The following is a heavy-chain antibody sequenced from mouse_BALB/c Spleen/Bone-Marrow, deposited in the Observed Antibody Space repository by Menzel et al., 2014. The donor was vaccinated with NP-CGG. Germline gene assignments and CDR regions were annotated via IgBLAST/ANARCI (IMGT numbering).Heavy chain of an antibody. V-gene: IGHV14-4*02. CDR1: GFNIKDYY. D-gene: IGHD2-1*01. CDR2: IDPENGDT. J-gene: IGHJ4*01. Sequence: KQSGAELVRSGASVKLSCTASGFNIKDYYMHWVKQRPEQGLEWIGWIDPENGDTEYAPKFQGKATMTADTSSDTAYLQLSSLTSEDTAVYYCNGNYYAMDYWGQGTSVTVSS. CDR3: NGNYYAMDY.